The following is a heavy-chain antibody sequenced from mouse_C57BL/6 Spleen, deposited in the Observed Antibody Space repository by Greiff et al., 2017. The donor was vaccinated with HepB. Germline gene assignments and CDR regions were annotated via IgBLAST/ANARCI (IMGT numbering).Heavy chain of an antibody. CDR3: TRSDWDGY. Sequence: VQLKESGAELVRPGASVTLSCKASGYTFTDYEMHWVKQTPVHGLEWIGAIDPETGGTAYNQKFKGKAILTADKSSSTAYMELRSLTSEDSAVYYCTRSDWDGYWGQGTTLTVSS. V-gene: IGHV1-15*01. CDR2: IDPETGGT. D-gene: IGHD4-1*01. J-gene: IGHJ2*01. CDR1: GYTFTDYE.